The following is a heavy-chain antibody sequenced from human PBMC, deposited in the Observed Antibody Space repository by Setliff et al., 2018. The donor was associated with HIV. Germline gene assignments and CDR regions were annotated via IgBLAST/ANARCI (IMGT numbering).Heavy chain of an antibody. CDR1: GYRFTDYW. CDR3: ARRLYSSEAFDP. V-gene: IGHV5-51*01. CDR2: IYPGDSDT. Sequence: GESLKISCRGSGYRFTDYWIGWVRQMPGKGLEWMGVIYPGDSDTRYNPSFQGQVAISADKSTSTAYLQWSSLKASDTAMYFCARRLYSSEAFDPWGQGTLVTVSS. J-gene: IGHJ5*02. D-gene: IGHD6-25*01.